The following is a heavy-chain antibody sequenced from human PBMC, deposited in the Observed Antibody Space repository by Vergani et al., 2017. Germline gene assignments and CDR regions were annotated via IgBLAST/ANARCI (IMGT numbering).Heavy chain of an antibody. Sequence: QVQLVESGGGVVQPGRSLRLSCAASGFTFCSYAMHWVRQAPGKGLEWVAVISYDGSNKYYADSVKGRFTISRENSKNTQYLQMNSLRAEDTAVYYCARDPAQVDSSGYYSYFDYWGQGTLVTVSS. CDR2: ISYDGSNK. J-gene: IGHJ4*02. CDR1: GFTFCSYA. V-gene: IGHV3-30*01. CDR3: ARDPAQVDSSGYYSYFDY. D-gene: IGHD3-22*01.